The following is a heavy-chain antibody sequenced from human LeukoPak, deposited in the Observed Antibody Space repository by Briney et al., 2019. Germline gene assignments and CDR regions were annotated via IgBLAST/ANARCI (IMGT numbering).Heavy chain of an antibody. Sequence: SETLSLTCAVYGGSFSGYYWSWIRQPPGKGLEWIGEINHSGSTNYNPSLKSRVTISVDTSKNQFSLKLSSVTAADTAVYYCARFSGWGFDYWGQGTLVTVSS. J-gene: IGHJ4*02. CDR1: GGSFSGYY. CDR2: INHSGST. D-gene: IGHD6-19*01. V-gene: IGHV4-34*01. CDR3: ARFSGWGFDY.